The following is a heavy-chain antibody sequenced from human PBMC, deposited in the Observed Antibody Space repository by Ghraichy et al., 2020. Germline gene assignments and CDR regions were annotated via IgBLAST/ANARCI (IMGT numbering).Heavy chain of an antibody. J-gene: IGHJ4*02. Sequence: LSLTCATSGFTFTNYGLHWIRQAPGKGPEWVSFISWDGSNRYYADSVKGRFTISRDNSKSSLFLQMNSLTAEDTALYYCVRDIDTIRSPWGQGTLVTVSS. CDR3: VRDIDTIRSP. CDR2: ISWDGSNR. CDR1: GFTFTNYG. V-gene: IGHV3-43D*04.